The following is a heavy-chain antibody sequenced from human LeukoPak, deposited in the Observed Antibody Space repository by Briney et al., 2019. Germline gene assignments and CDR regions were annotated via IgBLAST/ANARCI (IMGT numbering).Heavy chain of an antibody. CDR1: GFTFSSYA. CDR3: AKDLLWFGELSGWFDP. D-gene: IGHD3-10*01. Sequence: HSGGSLRLSCAASGFTFSSYAMNWVRQAPGKGLEWVSAISGSGGSTYYADSVKGRFTISRDNYKNTLYLQMNSLRAEDTAVYYCAKDLLWFGELSGWFDPWGQGTLVTVSS. J-gene: IGHJ5*02. V-gene: IGHV3-23*01. CDR2: ISGSGGST.